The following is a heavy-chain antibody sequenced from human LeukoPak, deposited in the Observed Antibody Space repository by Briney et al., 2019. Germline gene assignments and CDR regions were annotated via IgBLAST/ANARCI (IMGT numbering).Heavy chain of an antibody. D-gene: IGHD3-3*01. CDR1: GGSISSSNW. V-gene: IGHV4-4*02. CDR3: ARVPIPYYDFWSGYHERYFDY. J-gene: IGHJ4*02. Sequence: KTSETLSLTCAVSGGSISSSNWWSWVRQPPGKGLEWIGEIYHSGSTNYNPSLKSRVTISVDKSKNQFSLKLSSVTAADTAVYYCARVPIPYYDFWSGYHERYFDYWGQGTLVTVSS. CDR2: IYHSGST.